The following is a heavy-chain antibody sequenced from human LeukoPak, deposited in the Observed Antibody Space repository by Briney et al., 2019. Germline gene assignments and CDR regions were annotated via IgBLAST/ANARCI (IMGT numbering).Heavy chain of an antibody. D-gene: IGHD1-26*01. CDR1: GYTFTSYD. Sequence: ASVKVSCKASGYTFTSYDIDWVRQATGQGLEWMGWMNPNSGNTGYAQKFQGRVTITRNTSISTAYMELSSLRSEDTAVYYCARVDGSYFLHNWFDPWGQGTLVTVSS. CDR2: MNPNSGNT. J-gene: IGHJ5*02. V-gene: IGHV1-8*03. CDR3: ARVDGSYFLHNWFDP.